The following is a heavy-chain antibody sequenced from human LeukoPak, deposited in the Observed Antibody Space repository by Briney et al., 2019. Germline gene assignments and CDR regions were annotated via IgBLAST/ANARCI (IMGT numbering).Heavy chain of an antibody. CDR2: IYHSGST. J-gene: IGHJ2*01. D-gene: IGHD3-9*01. Sequence: PSQTLSLTCTVSGGSISSGGYYWSWIRQPPGKGLEWIGYIYHSGSTYYNPSLKSRVTISVDRSKNQFSLKLSSVTAADTAVYYCARGVGPGLTGYEVWYFDLWGRGTLVTVSS. V-gene: IGHV4-30-2*01. CDR1: GGSISSGGYY. CDR3: ARGVGPGLTGYEVWYFDL.